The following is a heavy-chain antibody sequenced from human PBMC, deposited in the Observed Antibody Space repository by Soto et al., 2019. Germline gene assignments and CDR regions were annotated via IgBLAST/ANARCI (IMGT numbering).Heavy chain of an antibody. J-gene: IGHJ4*02. V-gene: IGHV1-18*01. Sequence: SVKVSCKASGYSFTSYGISWVRQAPGQGLEWMGWISAYNGNTKYSQKFQGRVTITRDTSASTAYMELSSLRSEDTAVYYCARGMYTIDYWGQGTLVTVSS. CDR3: ARGMYTIDY. CDR1: GYSFTSYG. D-gene: IGHD1-1*01. CDR2: ISAYNGNT.